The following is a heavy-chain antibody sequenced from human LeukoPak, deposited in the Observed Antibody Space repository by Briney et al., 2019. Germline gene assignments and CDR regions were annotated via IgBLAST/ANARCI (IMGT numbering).Heavy chain of an antibody. V-gene: IGHV3-7*01. J-gene: IGHJ4*02. CDR1: GFTFSTYW. CDR2: IKPDGSET. D-gene: IGHD6-13*01. CDR3: GGFGYEAAVDL. Sequence: GGSLRLTCAASGFTFSTYWMTWVRQAPGQGLEWVANIKPDGSETYYVDPVKGRFTISRDNAKTILYPQMNSLRGEDTAVYYCGGFGYEAAVDLWGQGTLVTVSS.